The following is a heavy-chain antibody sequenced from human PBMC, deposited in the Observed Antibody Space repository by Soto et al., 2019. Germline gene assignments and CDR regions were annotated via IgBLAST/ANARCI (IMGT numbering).Heavy chain of an antibody. CDR1: GYTFSDYY. CDR2: INRDSGDT. J-gene: IGHJ4*02. V-gene: IGHV1-2*04. D-gene: IGHD5-18*01. CDR3: ARGGYTYGYSLDS. Sequence: AAVKVSCKASGYTFSDYYIHWVRQAPGQGLEWMGWINRDSGDTNYAQRFQGWVTMTRDSSISTAYLELNRLRSDDTAVYYCARGGYTYGYSLDSWGQGTLVTVSS.